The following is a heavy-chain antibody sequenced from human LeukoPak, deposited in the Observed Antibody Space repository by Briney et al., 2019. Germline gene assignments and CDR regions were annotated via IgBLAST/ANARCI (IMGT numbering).Heavy chain of an antibody. D-gene: IGHD3-10*01. J-gene: IGHJ4*02. CDR3: ARLPQLTMVRGTLDY. Sequence: PSETLSLTCAVYGGSFSGYYWSWIRQPPGKGLEWVGEINHSGSTNYNPSLKSRVTISVDTSKNQFSLKLSSVTAADTAVYYCARLPQLTMVRGTLDYWGQGTLVTVSS. V-gene: IGHV4-34*01. CDR1: GGSFSGYY. CDR2: INHSGST.